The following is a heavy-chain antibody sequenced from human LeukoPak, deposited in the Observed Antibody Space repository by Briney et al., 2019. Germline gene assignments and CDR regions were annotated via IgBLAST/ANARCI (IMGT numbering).Heavy chain of an antibody. J-gene: IGHJ4*02. CDR2: ISGSGGST. V-gene: IGHV3-23*01. CDR3: ARHVVAVGFDY. CDR1: GFTFSSYG. Sequence: GGSLRLSCAASGFTFSSYGMSWVRQAPGKGLEWVSAISGSGGSTYYADSVKGRFTISRDNSKNSLYLQMNSLRAEDTAVYYCARHVVAVGFDYWGQGTLVTVSS. D-gene: IGHD3-22*01.